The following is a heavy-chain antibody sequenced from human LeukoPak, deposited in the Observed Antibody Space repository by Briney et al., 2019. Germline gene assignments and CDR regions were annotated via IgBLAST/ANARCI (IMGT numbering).Heavy chain of an antibody. CDR1: GFTFSSYG. V-gene: IGHV3-33*01. CDR3: ARDQNYQLRL. D-gene: IGHD2-2*01. Sequence: PGGSLRLSCATSGFTFSSYGMHWVRQAPGKGLEWVAAIWYDGSNKYYADSVKGRSTISRDNSKNTLYLQMNSLRGEDTAVYYCARDQNYQLRLWGQGTLVTVSS. CDR2: IWYDGSNK. J-gene: IGHJ4*02.